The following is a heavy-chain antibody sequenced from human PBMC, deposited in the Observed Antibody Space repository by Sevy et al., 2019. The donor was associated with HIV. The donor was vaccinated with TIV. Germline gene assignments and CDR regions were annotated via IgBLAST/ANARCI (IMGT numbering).Heavy chain of an antibody. CDR1: GFTVSSNY. D-gene: IGHD6-13*01. Sequence: GGSLRLSCAASGFTVSSNYMNWVRQAPGKGLEWVSVIYSGGSTYYADSVKGRFTISRDNSKNTLYLQMNSLRAEDTAVYYCARVGSWFFFDYWGQRTLVTVSS. V-gene: IGHV3-53*01. J-gene: IGHJ4*02. CDR2: IYSGGST. CDR3: ARVGSWFFFDY.